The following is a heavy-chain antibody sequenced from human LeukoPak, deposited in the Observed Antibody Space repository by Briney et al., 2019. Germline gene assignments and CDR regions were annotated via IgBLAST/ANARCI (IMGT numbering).Heavy chain of an antibody. CDR3: ARSPALGDHQLQVFDY. J-gene: IGHJ4*02. V-gene: IGHV4-30-2*01. CDR1: GGSISSGGLP. D-gene: IGHD2-2*01. Sequence: SQTLSLTCAVSGGSISSGGLPWSWNRPPQGEGLEWMGYLYHSGSTYNNPSLKSRVTISVDMSKNQFSLKLSSVTAADTAVYYCARSPALGDHQLQVFDYWGQGTLVTVSS. CDR2: LYHSGST.